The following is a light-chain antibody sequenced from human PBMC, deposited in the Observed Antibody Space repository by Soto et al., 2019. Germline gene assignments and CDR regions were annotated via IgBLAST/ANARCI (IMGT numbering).Light chain of an antibody. V-gene: IGKV1-39*01. J-gene: IGKJ5*01. CDR1: HSVSSY. CDR2: AAL. CDR3: QQCGSTPRT. Sequence: IQRTSSPSSLSASVGNAAIITCRTWHSVSSYLAWYQQKAGRAPRLLIHAALIMATGIPARFSGSGSRTDFTLTISRLEPEDFAAYYCQQCGSTPRTFGQGTRLDIK.